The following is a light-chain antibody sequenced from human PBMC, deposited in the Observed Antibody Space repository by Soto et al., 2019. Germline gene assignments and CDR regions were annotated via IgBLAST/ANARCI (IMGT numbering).Light chain of an antibody. CDR1: QSIGSW. V-gene: IGKV1-5*03. CDR2: RAS. Sequence: DIQMTQSPSTLSASVGDRVTITCRASQSIGSWLAWYQQKPGKAPNLLIYRASSLGSGVPSRFSGSGSGTDFTLSITSLQPDALATDYSQQYDCYPLIFGGGAKVAI. J-gene: IGKJ4*01. CDR3: QQYDCYPLI.